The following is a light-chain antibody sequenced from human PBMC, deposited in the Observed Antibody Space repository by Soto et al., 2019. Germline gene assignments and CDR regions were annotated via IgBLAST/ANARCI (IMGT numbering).Light chain of an antibody. CDR2: SVS. CDR3: ISYTVSRSYV. CDR1: SSDIGAYNH. J-gene: IGLJ1*01. V-gene: IGLV2-14*01. Sequence: QSVLTQPASVSGSPGQSITISCSGSSSDIGAYNHVAWFQQFQGKTPKLVIYSVSDRPSGVSYRFSGSKSGNTASLTISGLQADDEADYYCISYTVSRSYVFGTGTKVTVL.